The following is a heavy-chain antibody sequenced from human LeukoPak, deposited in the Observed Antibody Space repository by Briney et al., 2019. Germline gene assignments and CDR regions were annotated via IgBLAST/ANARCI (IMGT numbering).Heavy chain of an antibody. D-gene: IGHD3-16*01. V-gene: IGHV1-69*04. Sequence: PVKVSCKASGGTFSSYAISWVRQAPGQGLEWMGRIIPILGIATYAQKFQGRVTITADKSTSTAYMELSSLRSEDTAVYYCARDPQLIWGGYGMDVWGQGTTVTVSS. CDR3: ARDPQLIWGGYGMDV. CDR2: IIPILGIA. J-gene: IGHJ6*02. CDR1: GGTFSSYA.